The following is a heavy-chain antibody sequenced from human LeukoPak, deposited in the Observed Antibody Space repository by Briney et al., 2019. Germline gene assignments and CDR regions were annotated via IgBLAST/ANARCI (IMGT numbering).Heavy chain of an antibody. CDR3: ARRLVVVAAGGDY. D-gene: IGHD2-15*01. V-gene: IGHV3-21*01. CDR2: ISSSSSYI. CDR1: GFTFSSYS. J-gene: IGHJ4*02. Sequence: GGSLRLSCAASGFTFSSYSMNWVRQAPGKGLAWVSSISSSSSYIYYADSVKGRFTISRDNAKNSLYLQMNSLRAEDTAVYYCARRLVVVAAGGDYWGQGTLVTVSS.